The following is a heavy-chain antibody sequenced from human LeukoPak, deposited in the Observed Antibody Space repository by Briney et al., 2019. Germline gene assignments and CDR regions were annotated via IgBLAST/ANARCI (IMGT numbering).Heavy chain of an antibody. CDR1: GFTFSSYS. J-gene: IGHJ6*03. CDR3: ARLRGVFYYMDV. CDR2: ISTSSSTI. D-gene: IGHD3-10*01. V-gene: IGHV3-48*01. Sequence: GGSLRLSCAASGFTFSSYSINWVRQAPGKGLEWVSYISTSSSTIYYADSVKGRFTISRDNAKSSLYLQMNSLRAEDTALYYCARLRGVFYYMDVWGKGTTVTVSS.